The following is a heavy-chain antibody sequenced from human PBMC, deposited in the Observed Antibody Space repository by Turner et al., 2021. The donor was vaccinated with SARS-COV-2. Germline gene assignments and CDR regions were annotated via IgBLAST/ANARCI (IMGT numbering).Heavy chain of an antibody. CDR2: IYYSGGT. CDR3: ARHSTVTENYSNGMDV. V-gene: IGHV4-59*08. J-gene: IGHJ6*02. D-gene: IGHD4-17*01. CDR1: GGSMRSNY. Sequence: QVQLQESGPGLVKPSETVSRTCTVSGGSMRSNYWTWVRQPPGKGLEWTGHIYYSGGTNYNPSLKSRVTISIDTSKNQFSLSLSSVTAADTAVYYCARHSTVTENYSNGMDVWGQGTTVTVS.